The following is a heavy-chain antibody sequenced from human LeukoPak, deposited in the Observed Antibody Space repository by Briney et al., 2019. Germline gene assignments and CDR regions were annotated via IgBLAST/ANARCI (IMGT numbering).Heavy chain of an antibody. CDR1: GGPIRSHH. V-gene: IGHV4-59*11. Sequence: SETLSLTCTVSGGPIRSHHWSWIRQPPGKGLEWIGYIYYSGSTNYNPSLKSRVTISVDTSKNQFSLKLSSVTAADTAVYYCARDICGGDCYSANWFDPWGQGTLVTVSS. J-gene: IGHJ5*02. CDR3: ARDICGGDCYSANWFDP. CDR2: IYYSGST. D-gene: IGHD2-21*02.